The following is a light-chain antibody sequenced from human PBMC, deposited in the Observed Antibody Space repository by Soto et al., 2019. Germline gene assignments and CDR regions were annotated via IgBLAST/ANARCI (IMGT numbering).Light chain of an antibody. CDR2: DNN. J-gene: IGLJ2*01. Sequence: QSALTQPPSVSGAPGQRVTISCTGSSSNIGAGHDVHWYQQLPGTAPKLLIYDNNYRPSGVPDRFSGSKSGTSASLAITGLQAEDEADYYCQSYDSSLSGSVIFGGGTKLTVL. CDR3: QSYDSSLSGSVI. CDR1: SSNIGAGHD. V-gene: IGLV1-40*01.